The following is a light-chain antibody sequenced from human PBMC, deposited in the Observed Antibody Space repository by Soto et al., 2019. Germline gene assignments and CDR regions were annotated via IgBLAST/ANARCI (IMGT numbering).Light chain of an antibody. V-gene: IGKV3-11*01. CDR3: QQRSNWPPIT. CDR1: QSVSSNY. J-gene: IGKJ5*01. Sequence: EIVLTQSPGTLSLSPGERATLSCRASQSVSSNYFAWYQQKPGQAPRLLIYDASNRATGIPARFSGSGSGTDFTLTISSLEPEDFAVYYRQQRSNWPPITFGQGTRLEIK. CDR2: DAS.